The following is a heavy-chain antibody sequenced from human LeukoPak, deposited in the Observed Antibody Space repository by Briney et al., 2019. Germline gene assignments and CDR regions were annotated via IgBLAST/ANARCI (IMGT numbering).Heavy chain of an antibody. Sequence: GGSLRLSCAASGFTVSSNYMSWVRQAPGKGLEWVSVIYSGGSTYYADSVKGRFTISRDNSKNTLYLQMNSLRAEDTAVYYCARGTEAAALDYWGQGTLVTVSS. CDR3: ARGTEAAALDY. J-gene: IGHJ4*02. CDR2: IYSGGST. CDR1: GFTVSSNY. V-gene: IGHV3-66*01. D-gene: IGHD6-13*01.